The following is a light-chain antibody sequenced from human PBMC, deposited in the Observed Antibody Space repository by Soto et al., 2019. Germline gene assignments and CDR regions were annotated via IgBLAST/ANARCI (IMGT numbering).Light chain of an antibody. Sequence: AIQITQSPSSLSASVGDRVTISCLASQDIRNTLAWYQQKPGEAPKLLIFAASNLQSGVPSRFSGSGSVTDFTLAITSLQPEDFATYYCLQHYNFSWTFGQGTKVDIK. CDR2: AAS. J-gene: IGKJ1*01. CDR3: LQHYNFSWT. CDR1: QDIRNT. V-gene: IGKV1-6*01.